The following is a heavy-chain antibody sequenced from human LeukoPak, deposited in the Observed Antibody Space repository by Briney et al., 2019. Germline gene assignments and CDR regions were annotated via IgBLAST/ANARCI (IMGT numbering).Heavy chain of an antibody. CDR2: MSSSDDGR. J-gene: IGHJ4*02. Sequence: GGSLRLSCATSGFSFSSYAMSWVRQAPGEGLEWVSAMSSSDDGRYYAASVRGLFTISRGTSKSTLYLQMNSLRAEDAAVYYCAKAPVTSCRGAFCYPFDYWGQGTLVTVSS. CDR3: AKAPVTSCRGAFCYPFDY. CDR1: GFSFSSYA. V-gene: IGHV3-23*01. D-gene: IGHD2-15*01.